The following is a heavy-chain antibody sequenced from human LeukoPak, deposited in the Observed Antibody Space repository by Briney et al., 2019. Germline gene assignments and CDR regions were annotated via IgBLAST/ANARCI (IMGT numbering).Heavy chain of an antibody. CDR2: ISSRNTYI. J-gene: IGHJ4*02. CDR3: ARELSGDLDY. V-gene: IGHV3-21*01. CDR1: GFTFSSYS. D-gene: IGHD3-3*01. Sequence: GGSLRLSCAASGFTFSSYSMNWVRQAPGKGLEWVSSISSRNTYIYYADSAKGRFTISRDNAKNSLYLQMSSLRAEDTAVYYCARELSGDLDYWGQGTLVTVSS.